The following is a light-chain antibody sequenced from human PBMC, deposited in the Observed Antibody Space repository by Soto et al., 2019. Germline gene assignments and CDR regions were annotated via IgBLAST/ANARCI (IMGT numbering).Light chain of an antibody. CDR2: GAS. CDR1: QSIGSN. V-gene: IGKV1-39*01. Sequence: DIQMTQSPSSLSASVGDSVTLTCRASQSIGSNLNWYQQKPGKAPKVLIYGASTLQSGVPSRFSGSGSGTDFALTISSLQPEDFATYYCQHNYSPPPTFGQGTKVEFK. CDR3: QHNYSPPPT. J-gene: IGKJ1*01.